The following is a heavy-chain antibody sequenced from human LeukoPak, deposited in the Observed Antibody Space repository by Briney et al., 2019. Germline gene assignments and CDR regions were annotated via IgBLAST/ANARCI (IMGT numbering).Heavy chain of an antibody. CDR3: ARGGVVYGVLYYYYYMDV. CDR2: INHSGST. CDR1: GGSISSSSYY. D-gene: IGHD3-16*01. Sequence: SETLSLTCTVSGGSISSSSYYWGWIRQPPGKGLEWIGEINHSGSTNYNPSLKSRVTISVDTSKNQFSLKLSSVTAADTAVYYCARGGVVYGVLYYYYYMDVWGEGTTVTVSS. J-gene: IGHJ6*03. V-gene: IGHV4-39*07.